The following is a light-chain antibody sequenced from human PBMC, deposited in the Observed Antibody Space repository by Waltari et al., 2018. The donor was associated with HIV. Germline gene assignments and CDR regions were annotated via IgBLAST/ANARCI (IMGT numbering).Light chain of an antibody. J-gene: IGLJ2*01. V-gene: IGLV1-44*01. CDR2: SNN. Sequence: QSVLTQPPSASATPGQRVTISCSGSSSNIGSNTVNWYQQLPGTAPKLLIYSNNQRPSGVPDRFSGSKSGTSASLAISGLQSKDEADYYCAAWDDSLNGVVFGGGTKLTVL. CDR3: AAWDDSLNGVV. CDR1: SSNIGSNT.